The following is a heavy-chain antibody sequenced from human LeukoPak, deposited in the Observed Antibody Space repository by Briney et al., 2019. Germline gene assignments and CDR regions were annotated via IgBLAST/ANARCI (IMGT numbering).Heavy chain of an antibody. CDR3: AAQGGGSYYAGYFEY. V-gene: IGHV4-59*01. D-gene: IGHD1-26*01. CDR1: GGSISTYY. Sequence: SETLSLTCTVSGGSISTYYWSWIRQPPGKGREGSGYIYYSGNTNYNPSLTSRVTISVDTSKNQLSLKLRSVTAADTAVYYCAAQGGGSYYAGYFEYWGQGSLVTVSS. J-gene: IGHJ4*02. CDR2: IYYSGNT.